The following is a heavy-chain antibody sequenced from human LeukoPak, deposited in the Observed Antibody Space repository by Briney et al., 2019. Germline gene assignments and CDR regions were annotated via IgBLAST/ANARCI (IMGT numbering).Heavy chain of an antibody. CDR3: ARDPHYDESSGLGDY. CDR2: ISRSSSVI. V-gene: IGHV3-48*02. CDR1: GFTFNNYR. Sequence: GGSLRLSCAASGFTFNNYRMNWVRQAPGKGLEWVSHISRSSSVIYYADSVKGRFTISRDNAKNSLYLQMNSLRDEDTAVYYCARDPHYDESSGLGDYWGQGTLVTVSS. J-gene: IGHJ4*02. D-gene: IGHD3-22*01.